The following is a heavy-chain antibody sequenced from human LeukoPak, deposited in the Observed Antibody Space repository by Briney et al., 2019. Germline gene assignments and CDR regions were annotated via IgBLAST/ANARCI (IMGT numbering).Heavy chain of an antibody. D-gene: IGHD5/OR15-5a*01. CDR1: GFTFSSCA. J-gene: IGHJ4*02. CDR2: ISYDGSNE. Sequence: QPGGSLRLSCAASGFTFSSCAMHWVRQAPGKGLEWVAVISYDGSNEYYADSVKGRFTISRDNSKNTLYLQMNSLRAEDTAVYYCARDLYDWGQGTLVTVSS. CDR3: ARDLYD. V-gene: IGHV3-30-3*01.